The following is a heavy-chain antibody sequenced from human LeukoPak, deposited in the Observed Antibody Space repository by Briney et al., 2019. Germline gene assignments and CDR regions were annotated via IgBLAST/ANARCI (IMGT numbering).Heavy chain of an antibody. CDR2: IYYSGST. CDR1: GGSISSYY. D-gene: IGHD6-13*01. J-gene: IGHJ2*01. Sequence: SETLSLTCTVSGGSISSYYWSWIRQPPGKGLEWIGYIYYSGSTNYNPSLKSRVTISVDTSKNQFSLKLSSVTAADTAVYYCARSPQYIAAAGGCWYFDLWGRGTLVTVSS. CDR3: ARSPQYIAAAGGCWYFDL. V-gene: IGHV4-59*01.